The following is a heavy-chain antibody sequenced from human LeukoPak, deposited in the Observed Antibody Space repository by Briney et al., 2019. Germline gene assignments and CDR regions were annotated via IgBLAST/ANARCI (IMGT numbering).Heavy chain of an antibody. J-gene: IGHJ4*02. D-gene: IGHD2-2*01. CDR3: AKAPPGYCSSTSCYVYY. Sequence: PGGSLRLSCAASGFTFSGHNMNWVRQAPGKGLEWVAVISYDGSNKYYADSVKGRFTISRDNSKNTLYLQMNSLRAEDTAVYYCAKAPPGYCSSTSCYVYYWGQGTLVTVSS. CDR2: ISYDGSNK. CDR1: GFTFSGHN. V-gene: IGHV3-30*18.